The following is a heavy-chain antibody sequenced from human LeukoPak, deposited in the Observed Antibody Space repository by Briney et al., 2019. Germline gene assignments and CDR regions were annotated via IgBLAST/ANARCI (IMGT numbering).Heavy chain of an antibody. Sequence: SETLSLTCTVSGGSISSYYWSWNRQPPGKGLEWIGYIYYSGSTNYNPSLKSRVTISVDTSKNQFSLKLSSVTAADTAVYYCARDVGYYYGSGSYYFDYWGQGTLVTVSS. D-gene: IGHD3-10*01. CDR2: IYYSGST. J-gene: IGHJ4*02. CDR3: ARDVGYYYGSGSYYFDY. CDR1: GGSISSYY. V-gene: IGHV4-59*01.